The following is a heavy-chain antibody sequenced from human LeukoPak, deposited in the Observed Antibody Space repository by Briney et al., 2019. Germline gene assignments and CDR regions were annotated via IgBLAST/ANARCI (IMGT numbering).Heavy chain of an antibody. CDR3: ARGGDSSSWYYYYYYMDV. D-gene: IGHD6-13*01. V-gene: IGHV4-59*01. CDR1: GGSISSYY. J-gene: IGHJ6*03. CDR2: IYYSGST. Sequence: SSETLTLTCTVSGGSISSYYWSWIRQPPGKGLEWIGYIYYSGSTNYSPSLKGRVTISVDTSKNQFSLKLSSVTAADTAVYYCARGGDSSSWYYYYYYMDVWCKGTTVTISS.